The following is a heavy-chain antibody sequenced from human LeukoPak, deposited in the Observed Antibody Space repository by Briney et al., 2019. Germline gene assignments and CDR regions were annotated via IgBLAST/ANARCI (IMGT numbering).Heavy chain of an antibody. CDR3: ARDPLDIVVGLHYYYYGMDV. CDR2: IIPILGIA. CDR1: GGTFSSYA. Sequence: GASVKVSCKASGGTFSSYAISWVRQAPGQGLEWMGRIIPILGIANYAQKFQGRVTITADKSTSTAYMELSSLRSEDTAVYYCARDPLDIVVGLHYYYYGMDVWGQGTTVTVSS. J-gene: IGHJ6*02. V-gene: IGHV1-69*04. D-gene: IGHD2-2*03.